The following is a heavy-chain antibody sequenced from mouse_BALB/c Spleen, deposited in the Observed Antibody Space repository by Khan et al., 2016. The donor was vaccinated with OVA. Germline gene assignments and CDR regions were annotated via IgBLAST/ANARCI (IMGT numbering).Heavy chain of an antibody. CDR2: IWGDGST. V-gene: IGHV2-6-7*01. J-gene: IGHJ4*01. CDR3: ARGLYYGSRYAMDY. CDR1: GFSLTGYG. Sequence: VELVESGPGLVAPSQSLSITCTVSGFSLTGYGVNWVRQPPGKSLEWLGMIWGDGSTDYNSALKSRLIISKDNSKSQVFLKMNSLQTDDTARYYCARGLYYGSRYAMDYWGQGTSVTVSS. D-gene: IGHD1-1*01.